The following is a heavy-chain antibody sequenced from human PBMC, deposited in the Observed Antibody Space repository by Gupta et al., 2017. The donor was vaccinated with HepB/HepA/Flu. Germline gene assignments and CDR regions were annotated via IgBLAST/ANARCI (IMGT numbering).Heavy chain of an antibody. CDR3: ARVGCGGGSCYAENWFDP. D-gene: IGHD2-15*01. V-gene: IGHV4-31*03. Sequence: QVQLQASCPGLVKPSQTLSLTCTVSGGSISSGGYSCSCTRQHPGKGLEWIGYIYYSGSTYYNPSLKSRVTISVDTSKNQFSLKLSSVTAADPAVYYCARVGCGGGSCYAENWFDPWGQGTLVTVSS. J-gene: IGHJ5*02. CDR1: GGSISSGGYS. CDR2: IYYSGST.